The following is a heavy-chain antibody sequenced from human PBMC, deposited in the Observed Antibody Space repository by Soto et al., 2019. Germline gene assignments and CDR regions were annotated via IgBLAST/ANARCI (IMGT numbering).Heavy chain of an antibody. CDR1: GGSISSGDYY. CDR2: IYYSGSA. CDR3: GRAHRDLQQLVHYYYSMDV. V-gene: IGHV4-30-4*01. J-gene: IGHJ6*02. D-gene: IGHD6-13*01. Sequence: PSETLSLTCTVSGGSISSGDYYWSWIRQPPGKGLECIGYIYYSGSAYYKTSLKSRVTISVDTSKNQFSLKLTSVTAADTAVYYCGRAHRDLQQLVHYYYSMDVWGQGTTVTVSS.